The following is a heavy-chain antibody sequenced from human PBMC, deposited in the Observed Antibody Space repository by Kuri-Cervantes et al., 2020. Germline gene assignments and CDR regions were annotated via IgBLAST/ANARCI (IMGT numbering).Heavy chain of an antibody. V-gene: IGHV1-18*01. Sequence: ASVKVSCKASGYTFTNYGISWVRQAPGQGLEWMGWISAYNGYTNYAQKLQGRVTMTTDTSTSTVYMELSSLRSEDTAVYYCARGYYYDFGGDYWGQGNLVTVAS. CDR2: ISAYNGYT. CDR1: GYTFTNYG. CDR3: ARGYYYDFGGDY. D-gene: IGHD3-22*01. J-gene: IGHJ4*02.